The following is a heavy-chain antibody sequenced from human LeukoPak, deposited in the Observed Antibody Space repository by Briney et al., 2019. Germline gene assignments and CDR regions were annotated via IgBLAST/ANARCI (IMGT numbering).Heavy chain of an antibody. CDR1: GYTFTSYA. D-gene: IGHD2-15*01. V-gene: IGHV7-4-1*02. Sequence: GASVKVSCKASGYTFTSYAMNWVRQAPGQGLEWMGWINTNTGNPTYAQGFTGRFVFSLDTSVSTAYLQISSLKAEDTAVYYCARNYPNPLVYCSGRICLPNDYWGQGTLVTVSS. CDR3: ARNYPNPLVYCSGRICLPNDY. J-gene: IGHJ4*02. CDR2: INTNTGNP.